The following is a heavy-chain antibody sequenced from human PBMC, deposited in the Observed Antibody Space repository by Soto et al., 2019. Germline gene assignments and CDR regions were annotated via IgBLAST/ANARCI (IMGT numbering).Heavy chain of an antibody. CDR3: VRDGTKTLRDWFDP. CDR1: GASISGFY. J-gene: IGHJ5*02. V-gene: IGHV4-4*07. CDR2: IYATGTT. D-gene: IGHD1-1*01. Sequence: SEALSLTCTVSGASISGFYWSWIRKSAGKGLEWIGRIYATGTTDYNPSLKSRVMMSVDTSKKQFSLKLRSVTAADTAVYYCVRDGTKTLRDWFDPWGQGTPVTVSS.